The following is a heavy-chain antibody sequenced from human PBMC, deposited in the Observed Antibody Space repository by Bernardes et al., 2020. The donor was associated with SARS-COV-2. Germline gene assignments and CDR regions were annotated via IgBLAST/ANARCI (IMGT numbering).Heavy chain of an antibody. CDR3: ARDPSTTVTTAEFYYGMDV. Sequence: ASVKVSCKASGYTFTSYLIHWVRQAPGQRLEWMGWINAGNGNTKFSQKFQDRVILSKDTSASTAYMELSSLRSEDTAVYFCARDPSTTVTTAEFYYGMDVWGQGTTVTVSS. CDR1: GYTFTSYL. CDR2: INAGNGNT. D-gene: IGHD4-17*01. J-gene: IGHJ6*02. V-gene: IGHV1-3*01.